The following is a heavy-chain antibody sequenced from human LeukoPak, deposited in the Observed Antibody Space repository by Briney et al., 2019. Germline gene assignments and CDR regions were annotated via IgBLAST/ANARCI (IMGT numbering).Heavy chain of an antibody. CDR1: GGPFNNYA. CDR3: ARGPEYCTTSSCLLVGSDY. Sequence: GSSVKVSCKASGGPFNNYAISWVRQAPGQGLEWMGLIIPISATTNYAQNFQGRVTITADKSTRTAYEELRSLRSEDTAVYYCARGPEYCTTSSCLLVGSDYWGQGTLVTVSS. J-gene: IGHJ4*02. D-gene: IGHD2-8*01. CDR2: IIPISATT. V-gene: IGHV1-69*06.